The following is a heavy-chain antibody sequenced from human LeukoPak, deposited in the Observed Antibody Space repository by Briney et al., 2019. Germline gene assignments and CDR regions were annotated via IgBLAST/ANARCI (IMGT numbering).Heavy chain of an antibody. J-gene: IGHJ1*01. Sequence: ASVKVSCKASGYTFTSYGISWVRQAPGQGLEWMGWISAYNGNTNYAQKLQGRVTMTTDTSTNTAYMELRSLRSDDTAVYYCARDRSSGFSGYFQHWGQGTLVTVSS. CDR1: GYTFTSYG. D-gene: IGHD6-19*01. CDR2: ISAYNGNT. CDR3: ARDRSSGFSGYFQH. V-gene: IGHV1-18*01.